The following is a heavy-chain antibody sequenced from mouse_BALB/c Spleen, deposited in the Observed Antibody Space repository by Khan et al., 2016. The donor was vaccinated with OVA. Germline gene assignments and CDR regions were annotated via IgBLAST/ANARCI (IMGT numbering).Heavy chain of an antibody. D-gene: IGHD1-1*01. V-gene: IGHV3-2*02. CDR2: ISYSGST. CDR3: AGYYGSSYYYFDY. Sequence: EVQLQESGPGLVKPSQSLSLTCTVTGYSITSDYAWNWIRQFPGNKLEWMGYISYSGSTSYNPSLKSRISITRDTSKNQFFLQLNSVTTEDTATYYCAGYYGSSYYYFDYWGQGTTLTVSS. J-gene: IGHJ2*01. CDR1: GYSITSDYA.